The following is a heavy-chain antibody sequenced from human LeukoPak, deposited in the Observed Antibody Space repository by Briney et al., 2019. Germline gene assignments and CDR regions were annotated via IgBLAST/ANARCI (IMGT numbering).Heavy chain of an antibody. CDR3: ARRKNLVGATDY. CDR2: IYYSGST. J-gene: IGHJ4*02. Sequence: SETLSFTCTVSGGSISSSSYYWGWIRQPPGKGLEWIGSIYYSGSTYYNPSLKSRVTISVDTSKNQFSLKLSSVTAADTAVYYCARRKNLVGATDYWGQGTLVTVS. D-gene: IGHD1-26*01. V-gene: IGHV4-39*01. CDR1: GGSISSSSYY.